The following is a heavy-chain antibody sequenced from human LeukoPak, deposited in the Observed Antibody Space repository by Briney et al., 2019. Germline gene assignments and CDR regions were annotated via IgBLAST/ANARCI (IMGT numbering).Heavy chain of an antibody. CDR1: GFTVSTCN. CDR2: ISGSSNDI. D-gene: IGHD6-13*01. Sequence: GGSLRLSCAASGFTVSTCNMYWVRQAPGKGLEGVSYISGSSNDIYYADSVKGRFTISRDSAKNSLYLQMNSLRAGDTAVYYCARGISWYEARGWYFDLWGRGTLVTVSS. J-gene: IGHJ2*01. CDR3: ARGISWYEARGWYFDL. V-gene: IGHV3-48*01.